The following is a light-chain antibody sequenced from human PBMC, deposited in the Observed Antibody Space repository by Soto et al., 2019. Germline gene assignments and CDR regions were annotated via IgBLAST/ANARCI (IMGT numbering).Light chain of an antibody. CDR3: CSYAGSTTVV. CDR1: SSDVGSYNL. V-gene: IGLV2-23*03. CDR2: EGS. J-gene: IGLJ1*01. Sequence: QAVVTQPASVSGSPGQSITISCTGTSSDVGSYNLVSWYQQHPGKAPKLMIYEGSQRPSGVSNRFSGSRSGNTASLTISGLQAEDEADYYCCSYAGSTTVVFGTGTKLTVL.